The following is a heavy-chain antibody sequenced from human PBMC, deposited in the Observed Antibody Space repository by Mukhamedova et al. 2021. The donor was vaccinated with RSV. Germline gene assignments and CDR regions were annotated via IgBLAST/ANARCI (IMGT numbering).Heavy chain of an antibody. J-gene: IGHJ6*03. Sequence: SWIRQPPGKGLEWIGYIYYSGSTNYNPSLKSRVTISVDTSKNQFSLKLSSVTAADTAAYYCARDRGDISTGNYYYMEVWGKGT. D-gene: IGHD3-9*01. CDR3: ARDRGDISTGNYYYMEV. V-gene: IGHV4-59*01. CDR2: IYYSGST.